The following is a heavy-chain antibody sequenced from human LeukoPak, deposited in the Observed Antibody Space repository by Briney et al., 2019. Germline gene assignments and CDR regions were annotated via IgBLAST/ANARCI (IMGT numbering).Heavy chain of an antibody. V-gene: IGHV4-34*01. CDR1: GGSFSGYY. D-gene: IGHD3-10*01. Sequence: SETLSLTCAVYGGSFSGYYWSWIRQPPGKGLEWIGEINHSGSTNYNPSLKSRVTISVDTSKNQFSLKLSSVTAADTAVYYCARGWGSGSYHNWFDPWGQGTLVTVSS. J-gene: IGHJ5*02. CDR3: ARGWGSGSYHNWFDP. CDR2: INHSGST.